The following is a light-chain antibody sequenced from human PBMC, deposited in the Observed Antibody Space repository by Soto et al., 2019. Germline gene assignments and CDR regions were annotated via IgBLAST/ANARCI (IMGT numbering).Light chain of an antibody. J-gene: IGKJ4*02. CDR1: QSVSFY. CDR2: DTS. V-gene: IGKV3-11*01. Sequence: EIVLTQSPATLSLSPGERATLSCRASQSVSFYLAWYQHKPGQAPRLLIYDTSNRAAGIPARFSGSGSGTDFTLTIGSLEPDDFAVYDCQQRSNWPSLTCGGGTKVEI. CDR3: QQRSNWPSLT.